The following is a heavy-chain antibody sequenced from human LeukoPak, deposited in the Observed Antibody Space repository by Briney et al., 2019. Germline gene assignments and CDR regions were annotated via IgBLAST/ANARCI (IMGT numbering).Heavy chain of an antibody. CDR3: VRNWNYAFDI. V-gene: IGHV4-59*01. CDR1: GGSISSYY. CDR2: INHSGNT. D-gene: IGHD1-7*01. Sequence: SETLSLTCTVSGGSISSYYWSWIRQPPGKGLEWIGYINHSGNTNNNPSLKSRVTISVDTSKNQFSLNLNSVTAADTAVYYCVRNWNYAFDIWGRGTMVTVSS. J-gene: IGHJ3*02.